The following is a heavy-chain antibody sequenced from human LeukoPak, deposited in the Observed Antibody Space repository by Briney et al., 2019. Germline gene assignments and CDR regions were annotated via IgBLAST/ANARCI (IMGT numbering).Heavy chain of an antibody. J-gene: IGHJ6*03. D-gene: IGHD3-10*01. Sequence: ASVKVSCKASGYTFTGYYMHWVRQAPGQGLEWMGWINPNSGGTNYAQKFQGRVTMTRDTSISTAYMELSRLRSDDTAVYYCAREDYGSGSQYYYYYMDVWGKGTTVTVSS. CDR3: AREDYGSGSQYYYYYMDV. V-gene: IGHV1-2*02. CDR2: INPNSGGT. CDR1: GYTFTGYY.